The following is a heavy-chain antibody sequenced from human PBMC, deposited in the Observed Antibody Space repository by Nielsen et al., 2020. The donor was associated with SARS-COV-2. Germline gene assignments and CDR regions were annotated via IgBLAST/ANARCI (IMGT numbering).Heavy chain of an antibody. Sequence: SETLSLTCTVSGASVNYGDSSWAWIRQPPGKGLEWIGYIYNGGSDYNPSLRSRFTISMDTSKNQVSLKLTSATAADTAVYFCASGHFADWGRGTLVIVSS. J-gene: IGHJ4*02. CDR3: ASGHFAD. V-gene: IGHV4-61*08. CDR1: GASVNYGDSS. CDR2: IYNGGS. D-gene: IGHD3/OR15-3a*01.